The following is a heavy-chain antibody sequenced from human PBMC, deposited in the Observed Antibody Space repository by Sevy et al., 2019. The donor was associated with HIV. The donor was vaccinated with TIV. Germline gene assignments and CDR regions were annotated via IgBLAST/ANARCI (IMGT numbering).Heavy chain of an antibody. CDR1: GGTFSSYA. J-gene: IGHJ4*02. Sequence: ASVKVSCKASGGTFSSYAISWVRQAPGQGLEWMGGIIPIFGTANYAQKFQGRVTITADKSTSTAYMELSSLRSEDTAVYYCGRVRRPGIAVAGGTFDYWGQGTLVTVSS. D-gene: IGHD6-19*01. CDR3: GRVRRPGIAVAGGTFDY. V-gene: IGHV1-69*06. CDR2: IIPIFGTA.